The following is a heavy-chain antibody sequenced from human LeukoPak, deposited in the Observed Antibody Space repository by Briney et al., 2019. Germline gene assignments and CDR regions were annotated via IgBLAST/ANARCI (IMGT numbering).Heavy chain of an antibody. Sequence: ASVKVSCKASGYRFTSYGIGWVRQAPGQGLEWMGWINPNSGGTNYAQKFQGRVTMTRDTSISTAYMELSRLRSDDTAVYYCARDAIIAAAGNWFDPWGQGTLVTVSS. CDR3: ARDAIIAAAGNWFDP. D-gene: IGHD6-13*01. CDR1: GYRFTSYG. J-gene: IGHJ5*02. V-gene: IGHV1-2*02. CDR2: INPNSGGT.